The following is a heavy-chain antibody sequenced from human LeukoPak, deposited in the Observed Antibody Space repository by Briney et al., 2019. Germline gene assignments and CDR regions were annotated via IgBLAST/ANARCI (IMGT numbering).Heavy chain of an antibody. CDR2: LYTSGST. D-gene: IGHD3-10*01. CDR1: GGSINNDF. CDR3: AGGGGPHI. J-gene: IGHJ3*02. Sequence: SSETLSLTCTVSGGSINNDFLIWVRQPAGKALEWIGRLYTSGSTTYNPSLKSRVTMSLDTSMTQFSLKLKSVTAADTAVYYCAGGGGPHIWGQGTMVTVSS. V-gene: IGHV4-4*07.